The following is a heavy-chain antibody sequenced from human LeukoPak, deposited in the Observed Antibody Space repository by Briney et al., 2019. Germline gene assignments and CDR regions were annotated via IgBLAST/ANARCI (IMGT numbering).Heavy chain of an antibody. D-gene: IGHD6-13*01. CDR3: ARDGSRSWSLNTWFDP. Sequence: GGSLRLSCAASGFTFSDYYMTWNRQAPGKGLERVAYITNSGSILYYADSVKGRFTISRDNAKNSLFLQMNSLRAEDTAVYYCARDGSRSWSLNTWFDPWGQGTQVTVSS. CDR1: GFTFSDYY. CDR2: ITNSGSIL. V-gene: IGHV3-11*04. J-gene: IGHJ5*02.